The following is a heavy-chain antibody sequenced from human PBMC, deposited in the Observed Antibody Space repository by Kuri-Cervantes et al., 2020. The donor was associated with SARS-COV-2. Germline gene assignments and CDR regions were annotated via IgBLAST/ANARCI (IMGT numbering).Heavy chain of an antibody. CDR3: ATDAAHTSMTY. CDR1: GFNFNGAW. D-gene: IGHD2-2*01. J-gene: IGHJ4*02. Sequence: GESLKISCVASGFNFNGAWMNWVRQALGKGLEWVGLIKSRTDGETIVYAAPVKGRFTISRDDSENTLFLQMNSLETEDTAVYYCATDAAHTSMTYWGQGTLVTVSS. V-gene: IGHV3-15*07. CDR2: IKSRTDGETI.